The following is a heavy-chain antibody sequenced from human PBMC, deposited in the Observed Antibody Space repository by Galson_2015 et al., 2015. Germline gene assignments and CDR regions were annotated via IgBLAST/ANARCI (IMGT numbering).Heavy chain of an antibody. V-gene: IGHV3-7*01. CDR1: GFTFRGYW. D-gene: IGHD1-1*01. CDR3: ARDNTTTDY. Sequence: SLRLSCAASGFTFRGYWMAWVRQAPGKGLEWVANMNEDGSKRYYVESVEGRFTISRDNAKNSVFLQMNSLRVEDTAVYFCARDNTTTDYWGQGTLVTVSS. CDR2: MNEDGSKR. J-gene: IGHJ4*02.